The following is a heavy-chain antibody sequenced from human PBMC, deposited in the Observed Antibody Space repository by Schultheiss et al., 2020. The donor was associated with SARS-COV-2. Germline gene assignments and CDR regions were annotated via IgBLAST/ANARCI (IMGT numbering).Heavy chain of an antibody. V-gene: IGHV3-11*04. CDR1: GFTVSSNY. Sequence: GESLKISCAASGFTVSSNYMSWVRQAPGKGLEWVSYISSSGSTIYYADSVKGRFTISRDNAKNSLYLQMNSLRAEDTAVYYCARDDSGSYFDYWGQGTLVTVSS. CDR2: ISSSGSTI. D-gene: IGHD1-26*01. CDR3: ARDDSGSYFDY. J-gene: IGHJ4*02.